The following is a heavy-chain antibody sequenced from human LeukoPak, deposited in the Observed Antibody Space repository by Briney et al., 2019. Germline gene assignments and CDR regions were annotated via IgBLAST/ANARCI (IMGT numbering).Heavy chain of an antibody. CDR2: MTNSGNT. Sequence: SETLSLTCTVSGYSISSTGRHWTCIRQLPGKGLEWIGYMTNSGNTYYTPSRRIRLTTSVATSAHPFSLRLSALTAADTAMYYCATASGNRFFDYWGQGTLVIVSS. V-gene: IGHV4-31*03. CDR1: GYSISSTGRH. J-gene: IGHJ4*02. D-gene: IGHD3-10*01. CDR3: ATASGNRFFDY.